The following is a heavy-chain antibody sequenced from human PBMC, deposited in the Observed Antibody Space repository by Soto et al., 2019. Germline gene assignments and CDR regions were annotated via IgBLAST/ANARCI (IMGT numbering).Heavy chain of an antibody. J-gene: IGHJ4*02. D-gene: IGHD2-15*01. CDR2: IYYSGST. CDR3: ARGISVVVAATGYFDY. V-gene: IGHV4-39*01. CDR1: GGSISSSSYY. Sequence: PSETLSLTCTVSGGSISSSSYYWGWIRQPPGKGLEWIGSIYYSGSTYYNPSLKSRVTISVDTSKNQFSLKLSSVTAADTAVYYCARGISVVVAATGYFDYWGQGTLVTVSS.